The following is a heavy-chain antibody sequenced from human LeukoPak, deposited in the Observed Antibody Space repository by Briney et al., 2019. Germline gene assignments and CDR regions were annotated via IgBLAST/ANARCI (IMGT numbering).Heavy chain of an antibody. J-gene: IGHJ4*02. V-gene: IGHV3-74*01. D-gene: IGHD3-3*01. CDR1: GLSFSNYYW. Sequence: GGALRLSCAACGLSFSNYYWMHLVRQAPGKGLVWVSRINTDGSSTSYADSVKGRFTISRDNTKNTLYLQMNSLRAEDTAVYYCAREGGRGLLESRDYWGQETLVTVST. CDR2: INTDGSST. CDR3: AREGGRGLLESRDY.